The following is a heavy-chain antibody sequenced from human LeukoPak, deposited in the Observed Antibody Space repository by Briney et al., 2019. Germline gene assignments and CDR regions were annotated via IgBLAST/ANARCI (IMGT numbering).Heavy chain of an antibody. D-gene: IGHD5-12*01. CDR1: GCTFTGYY. CDR2: INPNSGGT. Sequence: ASVKVSCKASGCTFTGYYMHWVRQTPGQGLEWMGWINPNSGGTNYAQKFQGRVTMTRDTSISTAYMELSRLRSDDTAVYYCARGGYSGYDATDYWGQGTLVTVSS. J-gene: IGHJ4*02. CDR3: ARGGYSGYDATDY. V-gene: IGHV1-2*02.